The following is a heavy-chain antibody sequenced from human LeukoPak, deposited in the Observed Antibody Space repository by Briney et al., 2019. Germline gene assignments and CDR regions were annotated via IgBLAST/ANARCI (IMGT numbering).Heavy chain of an antibody. CDR3: ASVTNNYFDY. Sequence: SQTLSLTCTVSGGSIRSSGGYYWSWIRQHPGKGLEWIGFIYYNGNTYYNPSLRSRVTTSVDTSKNRFSLKLSSVTAADTAVYYCASVTNNYFDYWGQGTLVTVSS. CDR2: IYYNGNT. J-gene: IGHJ4*02. CDR1: GGSIRSSGGYY. V-gene: IGHV4-31*03. D-gene: IGHD4-11*01.